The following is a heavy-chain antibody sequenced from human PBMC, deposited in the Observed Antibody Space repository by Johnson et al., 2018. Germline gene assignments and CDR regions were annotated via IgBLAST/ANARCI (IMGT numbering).Heavy chain of an antibody. V-gene: IGHV3-30*03. CDR1: GFTFTIYA. J-gene: IGHJ6*03. Sequence: QVQLVQSGGGVVQPGRSLRLSCSASGFTFTIYAMHWVRQAPGKGLEWVAVMSYDENSEYYADSVKARFTISRDNSKSTVVLQVSSLGAEDTAIYFCERQVGVQLLAANYYMDVWGKGTTVTVSS. CDR3: ERQVGVQLLAANYYMDV. D-gene: IGHD6-25*01. CDR2: MSYDENSE.